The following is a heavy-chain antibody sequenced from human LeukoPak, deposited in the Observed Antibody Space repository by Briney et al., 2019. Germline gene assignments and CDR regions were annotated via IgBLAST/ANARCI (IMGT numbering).Heavy chain of an antibody. CDR3: ARDNSMEDTAWWFDP. CDR1: GFTFSSYW. CDR2: IKQDGSEK. V-gene: IGHV3-7*01. J-gene: IGHJ5*02. D-gene: IGHD1-1*01. Sequence: PGGSLRLSCAASGFTFSSYWMSWVRQAPGKGLEWVANIKQDGSEKYYVDPVKGRFTISRDNAKNSLYLQMNSLRAEDTAVYYCARDNSMEDTAWWFDPWGQGTLVTVSS.